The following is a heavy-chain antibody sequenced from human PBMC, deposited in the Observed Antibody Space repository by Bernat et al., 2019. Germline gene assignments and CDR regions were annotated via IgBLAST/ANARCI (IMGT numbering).Heavy chain of an antibody. CDR3: ARHGGYDILTGYYNVYFDY. J-gene: IGHJ4*02. D-gene: IGHD3-9*01. CDR2: IYYSGST. Sequence: QLQLQESGPGLVKPSEILSLTCTVSGGSISSSSYYWGWIRQPPGKGLEWIGSIYYSGSTYYNPSLKSRVTISVDTSKNQFSLKLSSVTAADTAVYYCARHGGYDILTGYYNVYFDYWGQGTLVTVSS. CDR1: GGSISSSSYY. V-gene: IGHV4-39*01.